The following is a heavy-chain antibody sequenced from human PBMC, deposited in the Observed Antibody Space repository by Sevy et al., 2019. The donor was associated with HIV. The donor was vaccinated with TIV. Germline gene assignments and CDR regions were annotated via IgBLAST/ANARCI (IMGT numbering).Heavy chain of an antibody. CDR1: GGSISSGGYY. CDR3: ARSRGSYFDY. CDR2: IHYSGST. J-gene: IGHJ4*02. Sequence: SETLSLTCTVSGGSISSGGYYWSWIRQHPGKGLEWIGYIHYSGSTYYNPSLKSRVTISVDTSKNQFSLKLSSVTAADTAVYYCARSRGSYFDYWGQGTLVTVSS. D-gene: IGHD1-26*01. V-gene: IGHV4-31*03.